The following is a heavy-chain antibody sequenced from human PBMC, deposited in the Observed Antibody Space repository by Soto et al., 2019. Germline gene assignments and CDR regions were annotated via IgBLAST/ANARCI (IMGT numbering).Heavy chain of an antibody. CDR1: GYTFTGYY. CDR2: INPNSGGT. D-gene: IGHD2-15*01. J-gene: IGHJ5*02. CDR3: ARAVVVVAATPQAWFDP. Sequence: ASVKVSCKASGYTFTGYYMHWVRQAPGQGLEWMGWINPNSGGTNYAQKFQGRVTMTRDTSISTAYMELSRLRSDDTAVYYCARAVVVVAATPQAWFDPWGQGTLVTV. V-gene: IGHV1-2*02.